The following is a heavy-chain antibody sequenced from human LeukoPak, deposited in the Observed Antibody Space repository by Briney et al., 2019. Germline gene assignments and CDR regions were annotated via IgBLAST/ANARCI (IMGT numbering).Heavy chain of an antibody. V-gene: IGHV4-39*07. D-gene: IGHD3-3*01. J-gene: IGHJ4*02. Sequence: PSETLSLTCTVSGGSISSSSYYWGWIRQPPGKGLEWIGSIYYSGSTYYNPSLKSRVTMSVDTSKNQFSLRLTSVTAADTAVYYCARSVYDFWSGYYGYWGQGTLVTVSS. CDR1: GGSISSSSYY. CDR3: ARSVYDFWSGYYGY. CDR2: IYYSGST.